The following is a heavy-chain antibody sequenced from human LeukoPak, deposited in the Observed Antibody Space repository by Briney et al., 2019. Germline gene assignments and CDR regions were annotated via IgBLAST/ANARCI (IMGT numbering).Heavy chain of an antibody. D-gene: IGHD1-14*01. CDR3: ARTGLWGGYLYTFDY. CDR1: GGTFSSYA. CDR2: IIPIFGTA. J-gene: IGHJ4*02. V-gene: IGHV1-69*13. Sequence: ASVKVSCKASGGTFSSYAISWVRQAPGQGLEWMGGIIPIFGTANYAQKFQGRVTITAGESTSTAYIELSSLRSADTAVYYCARTGLWGGYLYTFDYWGQGNLVTVSS.